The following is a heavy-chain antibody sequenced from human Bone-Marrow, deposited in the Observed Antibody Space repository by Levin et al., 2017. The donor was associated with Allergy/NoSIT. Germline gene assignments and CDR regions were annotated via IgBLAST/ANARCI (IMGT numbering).Heavy chain of an antibody. D-gene: IGHD2-15*01. Sequence: GESLKISCKASGYTFTSYYMHWVRQAPGQGLEWMGIINPSGGSTSYAQKFQGRVTMTRDTSTSTVYMELSSLRSEDTAVYYCARDSGGYDYWGQGTLVTVSS. J-gene: IGHJ4*02. CDR1: GYTFTSYY. V-gene: IGHV1-46*01. CDR3: ARDSGGYDY. CDR2: INPSGGST.